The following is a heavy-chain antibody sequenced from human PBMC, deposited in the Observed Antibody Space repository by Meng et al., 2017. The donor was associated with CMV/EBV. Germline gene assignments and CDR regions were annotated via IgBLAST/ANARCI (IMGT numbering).Heavy chain of an antibody. Sequence: SETLSLTCAVSGGSISSSSYYWGCIRQLPGQGLEWIGSIYYSGTTYYNPSLKSRVTISVDTSNTQFSLKLSSVTAADTAEYYCARQLGQKTYYFDYWGQGTLVTVSS. CDR1: GGSISSSSYY. D-gene: IGHD7-27*01. CDR2: IYYSGTT. J-gene: IGHJ4*02. V-gene: IGHV4-39*01. CDR3: ARQLGQKTYYFDY.